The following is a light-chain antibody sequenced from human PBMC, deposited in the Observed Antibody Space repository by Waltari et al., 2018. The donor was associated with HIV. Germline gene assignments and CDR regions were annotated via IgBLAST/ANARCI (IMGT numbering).Light chain of an antibody. Sequence: QSVLTQPPSVSGAPGQRVTISCTGSSSNIGAGYVVHWYQQLPGSAPKLLIYGNSNRPSGVPDRFSGSKSGTSASLAITGLQTEDEAAYYFQSYDSSLSGLVFGGGTKLTVL. V-gene: IGLV1-40*01. J-gene: IGLJ2*01. CDR3: QSYDSSLSGLV. CDR1: SSNIGAGYV. CDR2: GNS.